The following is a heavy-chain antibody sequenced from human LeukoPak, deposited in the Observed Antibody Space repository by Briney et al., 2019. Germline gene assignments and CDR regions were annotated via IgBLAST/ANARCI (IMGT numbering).Heavy chain of an antibody. CDR2: IYPDGSGT. D-gene: IGHD4-23*01. Sequence: GGSLRLSCAASGFTFSTYWMHWVRQAPGKGLVWVSRIYPDGSGTDYADSVKGRFTISRDNAKNTLYLQMNSLRAEDTAVYYCAKDLRGNHDYWGQGTLVTVSS. V-gene: IGHV3-74*01. J-gene: IGHJ4*02. CDR1: GFTFSTYW. CDR3: AKDLRGNHDY.